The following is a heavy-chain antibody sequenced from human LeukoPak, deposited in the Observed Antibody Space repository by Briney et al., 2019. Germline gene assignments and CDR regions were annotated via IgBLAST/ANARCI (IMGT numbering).Heavy chain of an antibody. CDR2: ISYDGSNE. CDR1: GFTFSSFG. CDR3: GRLMGGYDSYFYGMDV. D-gene: IGHD5-12*01. J-gene: IGHJ6*02. V-gene: IGHV3-30*03. Sequence: GGSLRLSCAASGFTFSSFGMHWVRQAPGKGLEWVVVISYDGSNEYYADSVKGRFTISRDNSQNTLYLQMNSLRPEDTAVYYCGRLMGGYDSYFYGMDVWGQGTTVTVSS.